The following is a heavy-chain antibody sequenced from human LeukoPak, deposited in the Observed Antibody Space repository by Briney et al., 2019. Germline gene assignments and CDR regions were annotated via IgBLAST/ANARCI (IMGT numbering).Heavy chain of an antibody. CDR3: AKAIAATGRWWIFDY. V-gene: IGHV3-23*01. CDR1: GFTFSNYE. J-gene: IGHJ4*01. Sequence: GGSLRLSCAASGFTFSNYEMGWARQAPGEGLEWVSSISGSGSSTYYADSVKGRFTISRDNPKNAQYLQMSSLRAEDTAVYYCAKAIAATGRWWIFDYWGHGTLVTVSS. CDR2: ISGSGSST. D-gene: IGHD6-13*01.